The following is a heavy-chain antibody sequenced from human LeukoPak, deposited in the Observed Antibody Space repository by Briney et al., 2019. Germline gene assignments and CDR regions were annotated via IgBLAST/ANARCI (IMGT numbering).Heavy chain of an antibody. D-gene: IGHD3/OR15-3a*01. CDR3: AKCEGIFGLVYYYYYMDV. CDR1: GFTVSSNY. V-gene: IGHV3-53*01. Sequence: GGSLRLSCAASGFTVSSNYMRWVRQAPGKGLEWVSVIYSGGSTYYADSVKGRFTISRDNSKNTLYLQMNSLRAEDTAVYYCAKCEGIFGLVYYYYYMDVXXXGXTVTVSS. J-gene: IGHJ6*03. CDR2: IYSGGST.